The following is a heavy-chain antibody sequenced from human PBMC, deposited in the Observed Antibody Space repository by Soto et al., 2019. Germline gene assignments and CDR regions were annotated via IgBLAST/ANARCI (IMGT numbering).Heavy chain of an antibody. J-gene: IGHJ6*03. V-gene: IGHV4-59*08. Sequence: SETLSLTCTVSGGSISSYYWSWIRQPPGKGLEWIGYIYYSGSTNYNPSLKSRVTISVDTSKNQFSLKLSSVTAADTAVYYCARQYSGYDPNYYYYMDVWGKGTTVTVSS. CDR1: GGSISSYY. CDR2: IYYSGST. CDR3: ARQYSGYDPNYYYYMDV. D-gene: IGHD5-12*01.